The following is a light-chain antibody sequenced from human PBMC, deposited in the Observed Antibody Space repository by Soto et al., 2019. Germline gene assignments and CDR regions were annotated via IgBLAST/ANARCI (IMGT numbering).Light chain of an antibody. CDR2: ENN. J-gene: IGLJ2*01. CDR1: SSNIGNNY. CDR3: GTWDSSLSAEV. Sequence: QAVVTQPPSVSAAPGQKVTISCSGSSSNIGNNYVSWYQQLPGTAPKLLIYENNKRPPGIPDRFSGSKSGTSATLGITGLQTGDEADYYCGTWDSSLSAEVFGGGTKVTVL. V-gene: IGLV1-51*02.